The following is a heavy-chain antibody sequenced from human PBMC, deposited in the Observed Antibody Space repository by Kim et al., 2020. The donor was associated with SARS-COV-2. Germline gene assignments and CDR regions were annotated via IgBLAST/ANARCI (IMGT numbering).Heavy chain of an antibody. Sequence: GGSLRLSCAASGFTFSSYSMNWVRQAPGKGLEWVSSISSSSSYIYYADSVKGRFTISRDNAKNSLYLQMNSLRAEDTAVYYCARGSLKYCSGGSCTGSDAFDIWGQGTMVTVSS. CDR1: GFTFSSYS. CDR2: ISSSSSYI. V-gene: IGHV3-21*01. J-gene: IGHJ3*02. D-gene: IGHD2-15*01. CDR3: ARGSLKYCSGGSCTGSDAFDI.